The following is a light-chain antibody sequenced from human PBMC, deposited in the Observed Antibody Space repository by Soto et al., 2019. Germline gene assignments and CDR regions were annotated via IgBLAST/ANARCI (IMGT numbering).Light chain of an antibody. CDR3: QQSYSTPWT. Sequence: DNQMPQSPSSLSASVGDRVSLNCRSSQSIRRYLKWYQQKPGKAPKVLIYDASSLQSGVPSRFSGSGSGTDFALTISSLQPEDFATYYCQQSYSTPWTFGQGTKVDIK. CDR2: DAS. CDR1: QSIRRY. J-gene: IGKJ1*01. V-gene: IGKV1-39*01.